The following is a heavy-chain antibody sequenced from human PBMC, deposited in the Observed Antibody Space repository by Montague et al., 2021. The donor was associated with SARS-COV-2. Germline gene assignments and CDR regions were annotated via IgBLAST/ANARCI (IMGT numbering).Heavy chain of an antibody. D-gene: IGHD6-13*01. CDR2: IRHSGST. CDR3: ARHGYTKVWSGMDV. Sequence: SETLSLTCTVSGGSISSSTYYWIWIRQPPGKERKWIGSIRHSGSTXYKPSSETRVSIYIYKYKNQFSLRLSSVTAADTSVFYCARHGYTKVWSGMDVWGQGITVTVSS. CDR1: GGSISSSTYY. J-gene: IGHJ6*02. V-gene: IGHV4-39*01.